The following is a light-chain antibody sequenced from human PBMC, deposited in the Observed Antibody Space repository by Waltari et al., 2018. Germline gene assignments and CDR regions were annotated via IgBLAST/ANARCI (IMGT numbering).Light chain of an antibody. CDR3: LHRSNWPPLFT. J-gene: IGKJ3*01. V-gene: IGKV3-11*01. CDR2: DTF. Sequence: EIVLTQSPVTLSLSPGERATLSCRASQSVSRYLAWYQQKPGQAPGLLIYDTFSRASGIPARFSGSGSGTDFTLTISSLEPEDFAVYYCLHRSNWPPLFTFGPGTKVDIK. CDR1: QSVSRY.